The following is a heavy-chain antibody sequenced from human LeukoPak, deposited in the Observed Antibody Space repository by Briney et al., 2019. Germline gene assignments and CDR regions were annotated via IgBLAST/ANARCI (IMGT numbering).Heavy chain of an antibody. CDR1: GDSVSSNSAS. V-gene: IGHV6-1*01. Sequence: SQTLSLTCVISGDSVSSNSASWSWIRQSPSRGLEWLGKTSYRSNRYNDYALSVKSRITINPDTSKNQSSLQLNSVTPEDTAVYYCARGYNYGMDVWGHGTTVTVSS. CDR3: ARGYNYGMDV. CDR2: TSYRSNRYN. J-gene: IGHJ6*02.